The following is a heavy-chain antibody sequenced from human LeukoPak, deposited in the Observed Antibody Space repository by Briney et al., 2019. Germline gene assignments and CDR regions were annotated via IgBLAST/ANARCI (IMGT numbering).Heavy chain of an antibody. J-gene: IGHJ4*02. CDR2: ISSSSSYI. CDR3: ARDGGMAVAAPYYFDY. V-gene: IGHV3-21*01. Sequence: AGSLTLSCAASGFTFSGYCMNWVRQAPGKGLEWVSSISSSSSYIYYADSVKGRFTISRDNAKNSLYLQMNSLRAEDTAVYYCARDGGMAVAAPYYFDYWGQGTLVTVSS. CDR1: GFTFSGYC. D-gene: IGHD6-19*01.